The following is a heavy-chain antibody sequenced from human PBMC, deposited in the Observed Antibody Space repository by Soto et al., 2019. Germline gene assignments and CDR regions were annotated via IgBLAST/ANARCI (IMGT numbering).Heavy chain of an antibody. CDR2: IIPIFGTA. V-gene: IGHV1-69*13. CDR3: ARPQYCSSTSCPYYFDY. J-gene: IGHJ4*02. Sequence: SVKVSCKASGGTFSSYAISWVRQAPGQGLEWMGGIIPIFGTANYAQKFQGRVTITADESTSTAYMELSSLRSEDTAVYYCARPQYCSSTSCPYYFDYWGQGTLVTV. CDR1: GGTFSSYA. D-gene: IGHD2-2*01.